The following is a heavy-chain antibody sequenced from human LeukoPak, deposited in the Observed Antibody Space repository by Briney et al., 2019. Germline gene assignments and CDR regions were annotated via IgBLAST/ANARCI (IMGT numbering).Heavy chain of an antibody. D-gene: IGHD3-22*01. J-gene: IGHJ4*02. Sequence: GSLRLSCVASGFTFTDYFMSWVRQAPGKGLEWVASIKHDGGEKYYVDSVKGRFTISRDNAKNSLYLQMNSLRAEDTALYYCAKDTWDSSGYLSLWGQGTLVTVSS. V-gene: IGHV3-7*03. CDR1: GFTFTDYF. CDR2: IKHDGGEK. CDR3: AKDTWDSSGYLSL.